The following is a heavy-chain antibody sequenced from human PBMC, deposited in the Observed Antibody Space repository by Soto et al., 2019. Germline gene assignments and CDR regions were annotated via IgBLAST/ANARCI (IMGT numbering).Heavy chain of an antibody. CDR2: IYYSGST. D-gene: IGHD1-26*01. J-gene: IGHJ5*01. CDR1: GGSISSGGYY. Sequence: SETLSLTCTVSGGSISSGGYYWSWIRQHPGKGLEWIGYIYYSGSTYYNPSLKSRVTISVDTSKNQFSLKLSSVTAADTALYYCARDRGGASSIWFASGGGGTLVPVSS. CDR3: ARDRGGASSIWFAS. V-gene: IGHV4-31*03.